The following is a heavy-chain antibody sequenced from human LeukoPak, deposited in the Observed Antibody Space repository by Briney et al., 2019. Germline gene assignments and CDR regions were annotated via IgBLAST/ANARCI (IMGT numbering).Heavy chain of an antibody. Sequence: ASVKVSCKASGYTFTSYYMHWVRQAPGQGLEWMGIINPSGGSTSYAQKFQGRVTMTRDTSTSTVYLELSSLRSEDTAVYYCARGKIGKTIFGVVSFDPWGQGTLVTVSS. CDR3: ARGKIGKTIFGVVSFDP. J-gene: IGHJ5*02. CDR2: INPSGGST. CDR1: GYTFTSYY. V-gene: IGHV1-46*01. D-gene: IGHD3-3*01.